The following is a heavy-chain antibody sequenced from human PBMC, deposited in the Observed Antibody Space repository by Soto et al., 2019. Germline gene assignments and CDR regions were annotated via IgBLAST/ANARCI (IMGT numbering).Heavy chain of an antibody. CDR2: LIHGGST. D-gene: IGHD3-16*01. Sequence: SETLSLTCAIYGASLGGFHWTWLRQAPGKGLEWIGELIHGGSTNYDPSLKSRVSFSLDTSKNQFSLHLMSVTAADTAVYYCARSPLGYDYVRQTWREVGDSFDIWGRGTMVTVSS. J-gene: IGHJ3*02. CDR1: GASLGGFH. CDR3: ARSPLGYDYVRQTWREVGDSFDI. V-gene: IGHV4-34*12.